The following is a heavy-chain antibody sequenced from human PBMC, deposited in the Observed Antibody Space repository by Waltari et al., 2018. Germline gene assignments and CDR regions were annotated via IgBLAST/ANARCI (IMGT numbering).Heavy chain of an antibody. V-gene: IGHV1-2*06. J-gene: IGHJ1*01. CDR3: ARGHKLGVTIQH. Sequence: QEQLVQSGAEVREPGASVKVSCMASGYAFNTYDINWVRQAPGQGLEWMGRINPNSGGTNYAQKFQGRVTMTRDTSISTAYMELSRLRSDDTAVYYCARGHKLGVTIQHWGQGTLVTVSS. CDR1: GYAFNTYD. D-gene: IGHD1-7*01. CDR2: INPNSGGT.